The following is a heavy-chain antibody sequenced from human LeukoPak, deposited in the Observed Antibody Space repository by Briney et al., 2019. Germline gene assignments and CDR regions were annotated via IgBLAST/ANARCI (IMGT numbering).Heavy chain of an antibody. J-gene: IGHJ4*02. CDR2: MNPNSGNT. Sequence: ASVKVSCKASGYTFTSYDINWGRQPTGQGLEWMGRMNPNSGNTGYAQKFQGRVTMTRNTSISTDYMERSSLRSEGTAVYYCARGIAGWFGEKWGQGPLVSVFS. CDR3: ARGIAGWFGEK. CDR1: GYTFTSYD. V-gene: IGHV1-8*01. D-gene: IGHD3-10*01.